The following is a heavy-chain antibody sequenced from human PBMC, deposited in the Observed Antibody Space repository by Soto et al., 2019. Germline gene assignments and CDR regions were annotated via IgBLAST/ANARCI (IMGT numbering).Heavy chain of an antibody. Sequence: QVQLVQSGAEVRKPGASVKVSCKASGYTFTHYGISWVRQAPGQGLAWMGWNSAFNGNTKYVENFQDRVTMTTDTSTNTSYLELRSLRSDDTAMYYCARVYGSGSYVAFDIWGQGTMVTVSS. J-gene: IGHJ3*02. CDR1: GYTFTHYG. D-gene: IGHD3-10*01. CDR3: ARVYGSGSYVAFDI. V-gene: IGHV1-18*01. CDR2: NSAFNGNT.